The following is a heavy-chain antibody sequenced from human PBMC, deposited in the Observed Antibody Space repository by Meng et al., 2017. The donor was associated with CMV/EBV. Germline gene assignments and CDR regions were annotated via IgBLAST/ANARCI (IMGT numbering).Heavy chain of an antibody. CDR3: ARAVINGVPRTPYYYYYGMDV. D-gene: IGHD3-22*01. V-gene: IGHV3-48*03. J-gene: IGHJ6*02. Sequence: GESLKISCAASGFTFSSYEMNWVRQAPGKGLEWVSYISSSGSTIYYADSVKGRFTISRDNAKNSLYLQMNSLRAEDTAVYYCARAVINGVPRTPYYYYYGMDVWGQGTTVTVSS. CDR2: ISSSGSTI. CDR1: GFTFSSYE.